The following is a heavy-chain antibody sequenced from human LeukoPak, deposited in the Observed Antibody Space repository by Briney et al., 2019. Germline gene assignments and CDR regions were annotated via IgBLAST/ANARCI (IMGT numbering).Heavy chain of an antibody. CDR1: GGSISSGGYY. CDR3: AGARTRGNNWYFDY. V-gene: IGHV4-31*03. J-gene: IGHJ4*02. Sequence: SETLSLTCTVSGGSISSGGYYWGWIRQHPGMGLEWIGFIYSSGTTYYNPSLKSRLRISVDTSKDQVSLELSSVTAADTAVYYCAGARTRGNNWYFDYWGQGTLVTVSS. D-gene: IGHD1-1*01. CDR2: IYSSGTT.